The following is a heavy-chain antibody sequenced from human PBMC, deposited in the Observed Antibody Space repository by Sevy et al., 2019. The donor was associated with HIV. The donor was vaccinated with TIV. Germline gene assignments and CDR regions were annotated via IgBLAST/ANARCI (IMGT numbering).Heavy chain of an antibody. J-gene: IGHJ4*02. V-gene: IGHV3-23*01. CDR3: ARKGWDGYNLPIDY. CDR2: ISGSGGSGDKT. CDR1: GFTFSSYA. Sequence: GGSLRLSCAASGFTFSSYAMNWVRQAPGKGLEWVSGISGSGGSGDKTNYADSVKGRFTISRDDSKNSLYLQMNSLRAEDTAVYYCARKGWDGYNLPIDYWGQGTLVTVSS. D-gene: IGHD5-12*01.